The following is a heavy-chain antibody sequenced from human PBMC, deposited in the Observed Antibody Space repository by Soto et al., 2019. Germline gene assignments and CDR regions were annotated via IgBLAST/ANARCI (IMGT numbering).Heavy chain of an antibody. CDR1: GFTFINSE. CDR2: ITSSGSTI. D-gene: IGHD2-21*01. J-gene: IGHJ4*02. Sequence: HPGGSLRLSCAASGFTFINSEMNWVRQAPGKGLEWISYITSSGSTIYYADSVKGRFTISRDNAKNSLYLQMNSLRAEDTAVYYCARGNSPINIYWGQGTLVTVSS. CDR3: ARGNSPINIY. V-gene: IGHV3-48*03.